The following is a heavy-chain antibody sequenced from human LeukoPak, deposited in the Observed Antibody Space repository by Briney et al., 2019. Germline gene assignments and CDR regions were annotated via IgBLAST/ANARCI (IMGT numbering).Heavy chain of an antibody. Sequence: ASVKVSCKASGYTFTSYGISWVRQAHGQGLEWMGWISAYNGNTNYAQKLQGRVTMTTDTSTSTAYMELRSLRSDDTAVYYCARVLRNGGSHDYWGQGTLVTVSS. V-gene: IGHV1-18*01. CDR1: GYTFTSYG. CDR3: ARVLRNGGSHDY. J-gene: IGHJ4*02. CDR2: ISAYNGNT. D-gene: IGHD1-26*01.